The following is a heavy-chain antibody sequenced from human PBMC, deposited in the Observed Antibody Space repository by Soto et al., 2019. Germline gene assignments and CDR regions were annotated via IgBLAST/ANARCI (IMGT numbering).Heavy chain of an antibody. D-gene: IGHD6-19*01. CDR2: IIPIFGTA. CDR1: GGTFSSYA. V-gene: IGHV1-69*13. J-gene: IGHJ4*02. Sequence: SVKVSCKASGGTFSSYAISWVREAPGQGLEWMGGIIPIFGTANYAQKFQGRVTITADESTSTAYMELSSLRSEDTAVYYCARGGRGSSGHRLLDYWGQGTLVTVSS. CDR3: ARGGRGSSGHRLLDY.